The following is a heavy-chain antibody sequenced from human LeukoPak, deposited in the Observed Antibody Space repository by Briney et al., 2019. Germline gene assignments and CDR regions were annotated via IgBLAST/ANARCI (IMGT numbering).Heavy chain of an antibody. J-gene: IGHJ4*02. CDR2: ISAYNGNT. V-gene: IGHV1-18*01. D-gene: IGHD3-16*02. Sequence: GASVKVSCKASGYTFTSYGISWVRQAPGQGLEWMVWISAYNGNTNYAQKLQGRVTMTTDTSTSTAYMELRSLRSDDTAVYYCARGDDYVWGSYRELDYWGQGTLVTVSS. CDR3: ARGDDYVWGSYRELDY. CDR1: GYTFTSYG.